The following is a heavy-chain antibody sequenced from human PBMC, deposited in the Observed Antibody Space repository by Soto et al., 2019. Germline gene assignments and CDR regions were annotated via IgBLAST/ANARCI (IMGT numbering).Heavy chain of an antibody. D-gene: IGHD6-13*01. CDR2: ISSSSSTI. Sequence: HPGGSLRLSCAASGFTFSSYSMNWVRQAPGKGLEWVSYISSSSSTIYYADSVKGRFTISRDNAKNSLYLQMNSLRAEDTAVYYCASDYSSSDYGQTAEYFQHWGQGTLVTVSS. CDR1: GFTFSSYS. V-gene: IGHV3-48*01. J-gene: IGHJ1*01. CDR3: ASDYSSSDYGQTAEYFQH.